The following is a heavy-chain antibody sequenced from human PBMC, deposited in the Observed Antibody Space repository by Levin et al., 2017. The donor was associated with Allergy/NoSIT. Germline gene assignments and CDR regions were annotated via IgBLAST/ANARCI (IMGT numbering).Heavy chain of an antibody. Sequence: GGSLRLSCAGSGFILSRDSINWVRQAPGKGLEWVSYISSGVNYIYYSDSVKGRFTVSRDNAKNSLYLQMHSLTVEDTAVYYCARGAELDPWGQGTLVTVSS. CDR2: ISSGVNYI. J-gene: IGHJ5*02. CDR1: GFILSRDS. V-gene: IGHV3-21*05. CDR3: ARGAELDP.